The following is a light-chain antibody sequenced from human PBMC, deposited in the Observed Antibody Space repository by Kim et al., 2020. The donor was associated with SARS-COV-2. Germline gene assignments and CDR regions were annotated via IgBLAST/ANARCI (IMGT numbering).Light chain of an antibody. V-gene: IGLV2-14*03. CDR1: TSDIAAYNY. Sequence: QSALTQPASVSGSPGQTITISCTGTTSDIAAYNYVSWYQQHPGKAPKFMIYDVSKRPSGVSNRFSGSKSGNTASLTISGLQAEDEADYYCCSYTNSSRVIFGGGTQLTVL. CDR2: DVS. J-gene: IGLJ2*01. CDR3: CSYTNSSRVI.